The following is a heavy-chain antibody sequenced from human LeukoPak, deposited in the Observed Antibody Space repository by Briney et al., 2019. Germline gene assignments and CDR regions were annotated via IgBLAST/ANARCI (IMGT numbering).Heavy chain of an antibody. D-gene: IGHD2-15*01. V-gene: IGHV3-48*03. CDR3: ARGPRDPTEYCSRGACAPTYEV. CDR1: GFIFSDYE. J-gene: IGHJ4*02. CDR2: IGSSGRKI. Sequence: QPGGSLRLSCAVSGFIFSDYEMNWVRQAPGKGLEWVSYIGSSGRKIYYADSVKGRFTISRDNAKNSLHPQMNSLRADDTAIYYCARGPRDPTEYCSRGACAPTYEVWGQGALVTVSS.